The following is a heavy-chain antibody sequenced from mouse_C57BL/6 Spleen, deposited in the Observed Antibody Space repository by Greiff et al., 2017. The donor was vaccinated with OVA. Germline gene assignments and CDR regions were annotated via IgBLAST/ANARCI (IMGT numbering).Heavy chain of an antibody. CDR1: GYTFTSYW. V-gene: IGHV1-52*01. J-gene: IGHJ2*01. D-gene: IGHD2-3*01. CDR2: IDPSDSET. Sequence: QVQLKEPGAELVRPGSSVKLSCKASGYTFTSYWMHWVKQRPIQGLEWIGNIDPSDSETHYNQKFKDKATLTVDKSSSTAYMQLSSLTSEDSAVYYCARGVMVTFDYWGQGTTLTVSS. CDR3: ARGVMVTFDY.